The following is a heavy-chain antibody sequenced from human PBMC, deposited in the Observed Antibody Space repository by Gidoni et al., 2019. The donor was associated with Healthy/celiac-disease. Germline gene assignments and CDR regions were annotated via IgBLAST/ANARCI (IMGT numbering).Heavy chain of an antibody. Sequence: QVHLVQSGAEVKKPGTSVKVSCKISGYTFSDYYLHWVRQAPGQGLEWMGWINPNSGGTNYAQKVQGRVTMTRDTSINTAYMELSRLRSDDTTVYYCARGRGWNDGTFDYWGQGTLVTVSS. D-gene: IGHD1-1*01. CDR1: GYTFSDYY. J-gene: IGHJ4*01. V-gene: IGHV1-2*02. CDR3: ARGRGWNDGTFDY. CDR2: INPNSGGT.